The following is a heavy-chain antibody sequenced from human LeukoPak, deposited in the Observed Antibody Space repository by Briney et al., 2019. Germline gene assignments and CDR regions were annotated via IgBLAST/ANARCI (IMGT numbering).Heavy chain of an antibody. V-gene: IGHV4-59*01. CDR1: GDSMNTYY. D-gene: IGHD2-15*01. J-gene: IGHJ4*02. CDR3: ARRSWYFDY. CDR2: IYNREST. Sequence: ETLSLTCTVSGDSMNTYYWNWIRQPPRKGLEWIGYIYNRESTNYNPSLKSRVTISIDTSKNQFSLKLISVTPADTAVYYCARRSWYFDYWGQGTLVTVSS.